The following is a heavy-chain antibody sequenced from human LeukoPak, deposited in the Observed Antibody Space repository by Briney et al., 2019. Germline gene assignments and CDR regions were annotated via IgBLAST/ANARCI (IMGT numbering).Heavy chain of an antibody. Sequence: GGSLRLSCAASGFTFSSYAMSWVRQAPGKGLEWVSVIFTGGSTYYADSVKGRFTISRDNSKNTLYLQMNSLRVEDTAVYYCVRQSWDYWGQGTLVTVSS. J-gene: IGHJ4*02. CDR3: VRQSWDY. CDR2: IFTGGST. D-gene: IGHD3-10*01. V-gene: IGHV3-66*04. CDR1: GFTFSSYA.